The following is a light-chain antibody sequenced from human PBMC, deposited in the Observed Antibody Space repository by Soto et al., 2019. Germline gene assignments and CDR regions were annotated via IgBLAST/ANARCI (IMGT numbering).Light chain of an antibody. J-gene: IGKJ4*01. V-gene: IGKV3-20*01. CDR2: RAS. Sequence: IVLTQSPDTLSLSPGERATLSCRASQTVSGSYLAGYRQKPGQTPRLLIYRASTRAPGISDRFSGSGSGADFTLTISRLGPEGVAVYYCQRYDGSLSFGGGTKVDI. CDR3: QRYDGSLS. CDR1: QTVSGSY.